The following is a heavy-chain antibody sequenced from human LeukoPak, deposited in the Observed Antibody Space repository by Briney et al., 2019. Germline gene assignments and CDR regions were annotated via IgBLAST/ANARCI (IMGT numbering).Heavy chain of an antibody. CDR2: INPNSGGT. J-gene: IGHJ4*02. D-gene: IGHD6-13*01. V-gene: IGHV1-2*02. Sequence: ASVKVSCKASGYTFTGYYMHWVRQAPGQGLEWMGWINPNSGGTNYAQKFQGRVTMTRDTSISTAYMELSRLRSDDTAVYYCARLSRSSWSAFDYWGQGTLVTVSS. CDR3: ARLSRSSWSAFDY. CDR1: GYTFTGYY.